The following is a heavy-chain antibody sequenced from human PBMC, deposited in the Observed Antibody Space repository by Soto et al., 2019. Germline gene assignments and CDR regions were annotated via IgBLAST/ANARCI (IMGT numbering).Heavy chain of an antibody. D-gene: IGHD3-22*01. V-gene: IGHV4-30-4*01. CDR2: IYYSGST. J-gene: IGHJ4*02. CDR1: GGSISSGDYY. Sequence: SETLSLTCTVSGGSISSGDYYWSWIRQPPGKGLEWIGYIYYSGSTYYNPSLKSRVTISVDTSKNQFSLKLSSVTAADTAVYYCAREYYDSSGYYYYFDYWGQGTLLTVSS. CDR3: AREYYDSSGYYYYFDY.